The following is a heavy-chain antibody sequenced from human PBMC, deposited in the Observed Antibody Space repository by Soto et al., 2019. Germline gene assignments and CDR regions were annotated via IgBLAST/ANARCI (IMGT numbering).Heavy chain of an antibody. J-gene: IGHJ4*02. CDR1: GLFLPVIS. V-gene: IGHV3-21*01. Sequence: EVQLVESGGGLVKPGGPLRLSCEASGLFLPVISMLWVRQAPGRGLEWVSPISRDNNYIYYADSVKGRFTISRDNAKNSLFLHVNTLRPEDTAVYYCARGRTCTGASCYGGGDYWGQGTLVTVSS. CDR2: ISRDNNYI. D-gene: IGHD2-15*01. CDR3: ARGRTCTGASCYGGGDY.